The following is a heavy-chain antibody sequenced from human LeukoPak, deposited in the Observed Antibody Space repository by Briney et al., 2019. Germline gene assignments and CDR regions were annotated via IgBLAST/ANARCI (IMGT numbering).Heavy chain of an antibody. Sequence: GGSLRLSCAASGFTLSSYSMNWVRQAPGKGLEWVSSISSSSSYIYYADSVKGRFTISRDNAKNSLYLQMNSLRAEDTAVYYCARVYSGYDSPAYWGQGTLVTVSS. D-gene: IGHD5-12*01. CDR2: ISSSSSYI. V-gene: IGHV3-21*01. J-gene: IGHJ4*02. CDR1: GFTLSSYS. CDR3: ARVYSGYDSPAY.